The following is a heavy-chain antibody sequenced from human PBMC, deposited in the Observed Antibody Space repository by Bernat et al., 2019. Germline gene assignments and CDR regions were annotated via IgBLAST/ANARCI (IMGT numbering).Heavy chain of an antibody. CDR3: ARVGSSSSVYYYYMDV. J-gene: IGHJ6*03. V-gene: IGHV3-11*05. D-gene: IGHD6-6*01. CDR1: GFTFSDYY. CDR2: ISSSSSYT. Sequence: QVQLVESGGGLVKPGGSLRLSCAASGFTFSDYYMSWIRQAPGKGLEWVSYISSSSSYTNYADSVKGRFTISRDNAKNSLYLQMNSLRAEDTAVYYCARVGSSSSVYYYYMDVWGKGTTVTVSS.